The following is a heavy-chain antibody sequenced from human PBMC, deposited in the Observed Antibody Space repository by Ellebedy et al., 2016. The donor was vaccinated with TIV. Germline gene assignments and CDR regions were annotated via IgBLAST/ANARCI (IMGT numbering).Heavy chain of an antibody. Sequence: GESLKISCAASGFIFSAYGMHWVRQAPGKGLEWVTIISYDGSIKYYADSVKGRFTISRDNSRNTLYLKMNSLRGEDTAVYFCAKDVRYTTGWGGALDIWGQGAMVIVSS. CDR1: GFIFSAYG. V-gene: IGHV3-30*18. D-gene: IGHD2-8*02. CDR3: AKDVRYTTGWGGALDI. CDR2: ISYDGSIK. J-gene: IGHJ3*02.